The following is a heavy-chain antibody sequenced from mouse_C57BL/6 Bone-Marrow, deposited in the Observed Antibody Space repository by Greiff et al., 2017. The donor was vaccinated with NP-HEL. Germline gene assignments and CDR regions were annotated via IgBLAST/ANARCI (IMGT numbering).Heavy chain of an antibody. V-gene: IGHV5-4*03. Sequence: EVKVVESGGGLVKPGGSLKLSCAASGFTFSSYAMSWVRQTPEKRLEWVATISDGGSYTYYPDNVKGRFTISRDNAKNNLYLQMGHLKSEDTAMYYCARGNWYYFDYWGQGTTLTVSS. D-gene: IGHD4-1*01. CDR3: ARGNWYYFDY. CDR2: ISDGGSYT. J-gene: IGHJ2*01. CDR1: GFTFSSYA.